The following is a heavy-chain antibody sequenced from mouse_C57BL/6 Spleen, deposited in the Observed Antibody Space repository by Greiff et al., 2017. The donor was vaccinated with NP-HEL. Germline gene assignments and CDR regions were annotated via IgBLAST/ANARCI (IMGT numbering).Heavy chain of an antibody. V-gene: IGHV1-50*01. CDR2: IDPSDSYT. D-gene: IGHD1-1*01. CDR1: GYTFTSYW. CDR3: ARNHYGSSYAYFDG. J-gene: IGHJ1*03. Sequence: QVQLQQPGAELVKPGASVKLSCKASGYTFTSYWMQWVKQRPGQGLEWIGEIDPSDSYTNYNQKFKGKATLTVDTSSSTAYMQLSSLTSEDSAVYYCARNHYGSSYAYFDGWGTGTTVTVSS.